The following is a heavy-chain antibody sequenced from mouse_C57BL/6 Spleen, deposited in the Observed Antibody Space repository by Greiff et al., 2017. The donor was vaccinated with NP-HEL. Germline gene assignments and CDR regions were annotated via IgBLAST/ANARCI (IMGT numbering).Heavy chain of an antibody. V-gene: IGHV1-15*01. D-gene: IGHD1-1*01. CDR1: GYTFTDYE. J-gene: IGHJ2*01. CDR2: IDPETGGT. Sequence: VQLQESGAELVRPGASVTLSCKASGYTFTDYEMHWVKQTPVHGLEWIGAIDPETGGTAYNQKFKGKAILTADKSSSTAYMELRSLTSEDSAVYYCTRNYYGSTLFDYWGQGTTLTVSS. CDR3: TRNYYGSTLFDY.